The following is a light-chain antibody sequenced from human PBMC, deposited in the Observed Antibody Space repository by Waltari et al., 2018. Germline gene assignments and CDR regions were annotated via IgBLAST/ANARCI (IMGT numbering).Light chain of an antibody. Sequence: QSALTQPASVSGSRGQSITISCTASSSDIGSYNVVSWYQHHPGKAPKLLIYGVNNRPSGVSNRFSGSKSGNTASLTISGLQAEDEADYYCSSYAGSVVFGGGTKLTVL. CDR3: SSYAGSVV. V-gene: IGLV2-23*02. CDR1: SSDIGSYNV. J-gene: IGLJ3*02. CDR2: GVN.